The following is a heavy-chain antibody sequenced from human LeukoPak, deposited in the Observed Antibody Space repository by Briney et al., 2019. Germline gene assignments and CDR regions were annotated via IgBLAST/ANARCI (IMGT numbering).Heavy chain of an antibody. D-gene: IGHD1-1*01. CDR2: IYYSGST. J-gene: IGHJ4*02. Sequence: PSETLSLTCTVSGGSISSYYWSWIRQPPGKGLEWIGYIYYSGSTNYNPSLKSRVTISVDTSKNQFSLKLSSVTAADTAVYYCTRELAGTTVEDWGRGTLVTVSS. V-gene: IGHV4-59*01. CDR3: TRELAGTTVED. CDR1: GGSISSYY.